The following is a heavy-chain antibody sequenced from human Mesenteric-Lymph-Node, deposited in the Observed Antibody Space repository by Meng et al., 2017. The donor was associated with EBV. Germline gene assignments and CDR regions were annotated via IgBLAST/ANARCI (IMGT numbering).Heavy chain of an antibody. D-gene: IGHD6-13*01. Sequence: QRRRQESGPGLVKPLETLSLPCTVSGGSISSSSYYWGWIRRSPGKGLEWIGSIYYSGSTYYNPSLKSRVTISVDTSKNQFSLKLSSVTAADTAVYYCARPDSSSWIHFDYWGQGTLVTVSS. CDR3: ARPDSSSWIHFDY. J-gene: IGHJ4*02. CDR1: GGSISSSSYY. V-gene: IGHV4-39*01. CDR2: IYYSGST.